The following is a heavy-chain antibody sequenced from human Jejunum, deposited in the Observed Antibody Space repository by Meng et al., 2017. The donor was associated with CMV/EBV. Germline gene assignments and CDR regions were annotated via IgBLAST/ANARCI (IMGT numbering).Heavy chain of an antibody. D-gene: IGHD2-2*01. CDR1: SYS. J-gene: IGHJ3*02. CDR2: ISSGSSTI. CDR3: ARLRGGGCSSTTCSNAFDI. Sequence: SYSRNWVRQAPGKGLEWVSYISSGSSTIYYADSVKGQFTISRDNAKNSLYLQMNSLRAEDTAVYYCARLRGGGCSSTTCSNAFDIWGQGTMVTVSS. V-gene: IGHV3-48*04.